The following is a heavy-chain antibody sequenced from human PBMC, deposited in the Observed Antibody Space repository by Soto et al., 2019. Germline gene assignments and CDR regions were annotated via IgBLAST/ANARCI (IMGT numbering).Heavy chain of an antibody. CDR3: ARGGVDSGSFDY. V-gene: IGHV5-51*01. CDR1: GYSFTSYW. J-gene: IGHJ4*02. Sequence: PGESLKISCKGSGYSFTSYWIGWVRQLPGKGLEWMGIIYPSDSDTRYNPSFQGQVTISADKSISTAYVQWGSLEASDTAMYYCARGGVDSGSFDYWGQGTLVTVSS. CDR2: IYPSDSDT. D-gene: IGHD1-26*01.